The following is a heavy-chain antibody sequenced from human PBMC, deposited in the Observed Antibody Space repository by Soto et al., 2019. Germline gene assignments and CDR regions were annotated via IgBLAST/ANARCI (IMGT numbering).Heavy chain of an antibody. CDR3: AKDKSPIAVAGASAADF. CDR1: GFTFSNAW. CDR2: ISYSAGST. J-gene: IGHJ4*02. Sequence: GGSLRLSCAASGFTFSNAWMSWVRQAPGKGLEWVSAISYSAGSTYYADSVKGRFTISRDNSRNTLSLQMNSLRAEDTALYYCAKDKSPIAVAGASAADFWGPGTLVTVSS. V-gene: IGHV3-23*01. D-gene: IGHD6-19*01.